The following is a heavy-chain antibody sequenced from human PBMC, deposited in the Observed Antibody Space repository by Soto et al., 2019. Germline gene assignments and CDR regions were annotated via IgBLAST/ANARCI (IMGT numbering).Heavy chain of an antibody. CDR3: ARAVYYYDSSGYYGAFDI. J-gene: IGHJ3*02. D-gene: IGHD3-22*01. V-gene: IGHV1-69*13. CDR1: GGTFSSYA. Sequence: GASVKVSCKASGGTFSSYAISWVRQAPGQGLEWMGGIIPIFGTANYAQKFQGRVTITADESTSTAYMELSSLRSEDTAVYYCARAVYYYDSSGYYGAFDIWGQGTMVTVSS. CDR2: IIPIFGTA.